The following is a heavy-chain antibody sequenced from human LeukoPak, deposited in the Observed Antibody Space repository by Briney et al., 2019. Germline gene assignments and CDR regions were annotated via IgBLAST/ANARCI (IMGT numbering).Heavy chain of an antibody. V-gene: IGHV1-46*01. CDR3: ARLGSSGWYAGSNWFDP. Sequence: ASVKVSCKASGYTFTSYYMHWVRQAPGQGLEWMGIINPSGGSTSYAQKFQGRVTMTRDMSTSTVYMELSSLRSEDTAVYYCARLGSSGWYAGSNWFDPWGQGTLVTVSS. CDR2: INPSGGST. D-gene: IGHD6-19*01. CDR1: GYTFTSYY. J-gene: IGHJ5*02.